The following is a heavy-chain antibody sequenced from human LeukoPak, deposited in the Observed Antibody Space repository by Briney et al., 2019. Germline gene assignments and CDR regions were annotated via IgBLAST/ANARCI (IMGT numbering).Heavy chain of an antibody. CDR3: ARSIPAGNRR. D-gene: IGHD2-2*01. CDR1: GFTFSIYW. CDR2: IKQDGSEK. J-gene: IGHJ4*02. V-gene: IGHV3-7*01. Sequence: GGSLRLSCAASGFTFSIYWMSGVRQAPGKGLEWVDNIKQDGSEKYYVDSVKGRFTISRDNAKNSLYLQMNSLRAEDTAVYYCARSIPAGNRRWGQGTLVTVSS.